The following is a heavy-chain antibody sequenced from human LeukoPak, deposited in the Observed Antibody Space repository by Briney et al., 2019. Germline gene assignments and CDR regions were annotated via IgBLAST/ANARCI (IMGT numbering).Heavy chain of an antibody. D-gene: IGHD7-27*01. CDR3: AALGLGIEGNDAFNI. J-gene: IGHJ3*02. V-gene: IGHV3-13*01. Sequence: GGSLRLSCAASGFTFSSYDMHWVRQATGKGLEWVSAIGTAGDTYYPGSVKGRFTISRENAKNSLYLQMNSLRAEDTAVYYCAALGLGIEGNDAFNIWGQGTMVTVSS. CDR1: GFTFSSYD. CDR2: IGTAGDT.